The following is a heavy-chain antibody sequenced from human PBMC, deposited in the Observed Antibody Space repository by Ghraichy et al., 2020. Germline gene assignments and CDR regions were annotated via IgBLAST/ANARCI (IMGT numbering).Heavy chain of an antibody. Sequence: SVKVSCKASGGTFNSHGISWVRQAPGQGLEWMGGIIPMHNSRDYAQRFQDRIIINADKSTGTVYLELRPLTSSDTAVYYCARSSPTFGETADIPYYYNGMDVWGQGTTVTVS. CDR2: IIPMHNSR. D-gene: IGHD3-3*01. V-gene: IGHV1-69*10. J-gene: IGHJ6*02. CDR1: GGTFNSHG. CDR3: ARSSPTFGETADIPYYYNGMDV.